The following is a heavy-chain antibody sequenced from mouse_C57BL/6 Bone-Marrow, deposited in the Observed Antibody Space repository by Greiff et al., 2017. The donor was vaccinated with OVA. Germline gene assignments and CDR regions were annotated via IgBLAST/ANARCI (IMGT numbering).Heavy chain of an antibody. J-gene: IGHJ2*01. CDR3: ARDVIRAYFDY. CDR1: GYTFTSYW. CDR2: IDPSDSYT. Sequence: QVQLQQPGAELVKPGASVKLSCKASGYTFTSYWMQWVKQRPGQGLEWIGEIDPSDSYTNYNQKFKGKATLTVDTSSSTAYMQLSSLTSEDSAVYYYARDVIRAYFDYWGQGTTLTVSS. V-gene: IGHV1-50*01. D-gene: IGHD2-4*01.